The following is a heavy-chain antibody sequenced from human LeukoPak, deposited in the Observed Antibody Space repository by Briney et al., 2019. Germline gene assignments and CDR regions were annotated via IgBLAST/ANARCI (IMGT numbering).Heavy chain of an antibody. CDR3: ARDNGYDFWSGYSAYYYYMDV. V-gene: IGHV3-66*02. CDR1: GFTVSSNY. D-gene: IGHD3-3*01. CDR2: IYSGGST. Sequence: PGGSLRLSCAASGFTVSSNYMSWVRQAPGKGLEWVSVIYSGGSTYYADSVKGRFTISRGNSKNTLYLQMNSLRAEDTAVYYCARDNGYDFWSGYSAYYYYMDVWGKGTTVTVSS. J-gene: IGHJ6*03.